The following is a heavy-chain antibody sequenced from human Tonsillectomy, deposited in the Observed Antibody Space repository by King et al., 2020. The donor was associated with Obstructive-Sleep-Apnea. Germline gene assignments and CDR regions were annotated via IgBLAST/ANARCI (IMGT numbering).Heavy chain of an antibody. CDR1: GFTFSDYY. J-gene: IGHJ6*02. V-gene: IGHV3-11*06. CDR3: AREKVAGNLIDYGMDV. D-gene: IGHD6-19*01. Sequence: HVQLVESGGGLVKPGGSLRLSCAASGFTFSDYYMTWVRQAPGKGLEGVSYISSGSSYTNYADSVKGRFTISRDNAKNSLYLQMNSLRAEDTAVYYCAREKVAGNLIDYGMDVWGQGTTVTVSS. CDR2: ISSGSSYT.